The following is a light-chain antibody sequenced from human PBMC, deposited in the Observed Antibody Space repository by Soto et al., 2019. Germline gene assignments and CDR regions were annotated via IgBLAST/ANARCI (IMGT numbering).Light chain of an antibody. Sequence: IVMTQSPATLSVSPGERATLSCRASQSVGTKLAWYQQTRGQAPRLLIYGASTRATGIPARFSGTGSGTDFTLTVSSLQSEDFAVYYCQQYDNWPQTFGQGTKVDIK. CDR3: QQYDNWPQT. CDR2: GAS. V-gene: IGKV3-15*01. J-gene: IGKJ1*01. CDR1: QSVGTK.